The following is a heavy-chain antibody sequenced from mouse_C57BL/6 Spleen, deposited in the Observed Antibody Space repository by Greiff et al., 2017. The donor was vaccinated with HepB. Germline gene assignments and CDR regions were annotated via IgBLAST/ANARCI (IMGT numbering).Heavy chain of an antibody. Sequence: EVQLQQSGPELVKPGASVKISCKASGYTFTDYYMNWVKRSHGKSLEWIGDINPNNGGTSYNQKFKGKATLTVDKSSSTAYMELRSLTSEDSAVYYCATWRGNWYFDVWGTGTTVTVSS. J-gene: IGHJ1*03. V-gene: IGHV1-26*01. CDR1: GYTFTDYY. CDR2: INPNNGGT. CDR3: ATWRGNWYFDV.